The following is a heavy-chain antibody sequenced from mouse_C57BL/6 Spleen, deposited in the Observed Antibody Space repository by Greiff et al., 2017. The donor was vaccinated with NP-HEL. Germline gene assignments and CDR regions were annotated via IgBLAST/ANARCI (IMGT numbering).Heavy chain of an antibody. V-gene: IGHV1-82*01. CDR3: ARPITTVVAREYYFDD. CDR2: IYPGDGDT. J-gene: IGHJ2*01. D-gene: IGHD1-1*01. CDR1: GYAFSSSW. Sequence: VQLQQSGPELVKPGASVKISCKASGYAFSSSWMNWVKQRPGKGLEWIGRIYPGDGDTNYNGKFKGKATLTADKSSSTAYMQLSSLTSEDSAVYFCARPITTVVAREYYFDDWGQGTTLTVSS.